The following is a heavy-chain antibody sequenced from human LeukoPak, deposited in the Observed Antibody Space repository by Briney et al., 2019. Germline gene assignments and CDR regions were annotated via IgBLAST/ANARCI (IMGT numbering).Heavy chain of an antibody. J-gene: IGHJ4*02. Sequence: PSETLSLTCAVSGGSISSGGYSWSWIRQPPGQGLEWIGYIYHSGSTYYNPSLKSRVTISVDRSKNQFSLKLSSVTAADTAVYYCARVPRTFWSGYFDYWGQGTLVTVSS. CDR2: IYHSGST. D-gene: IGHD3-3*01. V-gene: IGHV4-30-2*01. CDR3: ARVPRTFWSGYFDY. CDR1: GGSISSGGYS.